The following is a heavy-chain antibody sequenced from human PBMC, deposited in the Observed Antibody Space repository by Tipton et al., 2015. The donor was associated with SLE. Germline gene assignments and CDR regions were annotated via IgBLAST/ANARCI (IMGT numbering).Heavy chain of an antibody. CDR3: ARGVHIVVVTAVYGLDV. J-gene: IGHJ6*02. Sequence: AGLVKPSETLSLTCTVSGGSFSGYYWSWIRQPPGKGLEWIGEINHSGSTNYNPSLKSRVTISVDTSKNQFSLKLSSVTAADTAVYYCARGVHIVVVTAVYGLDVWGQGTTVTVSS. V-gene: IGHV4-34*01. CDR1: GGSFSGYY. D-gene: IGHD2-21*02. CDR2: INHSGST.